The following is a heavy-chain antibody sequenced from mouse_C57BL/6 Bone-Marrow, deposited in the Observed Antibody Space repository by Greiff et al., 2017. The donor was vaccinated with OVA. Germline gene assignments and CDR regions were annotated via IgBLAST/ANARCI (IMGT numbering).Heavy chain of an antibody. V-gene: IGHV1-50*01. CDR1: GYTFTSYW. D-gene: IGHD3-3*01. CDR3: ARGDPFAY. CDR2: IDPSDSYT. J-gene: IGHJ3*01. Sequence: VQLKQPGAELVKPGASVKLSCKASGYTFTSYWMQWVKQRPGQGLEWIGEIDPSDSYTNYNQKFKGKATLTVDTSSSTAYMQLSSLTSEDSAVYYCARGDPFAYWGQGTLVTVSA.